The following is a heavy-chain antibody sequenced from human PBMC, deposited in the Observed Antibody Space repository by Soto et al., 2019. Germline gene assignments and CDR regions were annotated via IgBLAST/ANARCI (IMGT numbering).Heavy chain of an antibody. V-gene: IGHV3-21*01. D-gene: IGHD3-10*01. CDR2: ISSSSSYI. J-gene: IGHJ3*02. Sequence: EVQLVESGGGLVKPGGSLRLSCAASGFTFSSYSMNWVRQAPGKGLEWVSSISSSSSYIYYADSVKGRFTISRDNAKNSLYLQMNSLRAEDTAVYYCARVLPTGSGTSGHDAFDIWGQGTMVTVSS. CDR3: ARVLPTGSGTSGHDAFDI. CDR1: GFTFSSYS.